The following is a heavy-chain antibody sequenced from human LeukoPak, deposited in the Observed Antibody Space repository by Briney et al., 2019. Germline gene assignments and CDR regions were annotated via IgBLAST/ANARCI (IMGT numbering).Heavy chain of an antibody. CDR3: ARNQWLVRGDYFDY. CDR1: GGSISSSTYY. CDR2: FYYSGST. J-gene: IGHJ4*02. V-gene: IGHV4-39*01. Sequence: SETLSLTCTVSGGSISSSTYYWGWIRQPPGTGLEWIGNFYYSGSTYYNPSLKSRVTISVDTSKNQFSLKLSSVTAADTAVYYCARNQWLVRGDYFDYWGQGTLVTVSS. D-gene: IGHD6-19*01.